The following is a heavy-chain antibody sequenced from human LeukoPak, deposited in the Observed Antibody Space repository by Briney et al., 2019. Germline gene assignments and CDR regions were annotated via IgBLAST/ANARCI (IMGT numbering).Heavy chain of an antibody. CDR1: GGSFSGYY. J-gene: IGHJ4*02. D-gene: IGHD3-22*01. V-gene: IGHV4-34*01. CDR2: INHSGST. CDR3: ASSHRDSSGYYLSY. Sequence: PSETLSLTCAVYGGSFSGYYWSWIRQPPGKGLEWIGEINHSGSTNYNSSLKSRVTISVDTSKNQFSLKLSSVTAADTAVYYCASSHRDSSGYYLSYWGQGTLVTVSS.